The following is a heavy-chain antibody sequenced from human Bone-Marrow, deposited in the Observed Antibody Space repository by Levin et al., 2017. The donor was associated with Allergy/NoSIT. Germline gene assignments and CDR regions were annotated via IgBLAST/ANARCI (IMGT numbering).Heavy chain of an antibody. CDR3: AKLERFWTGYFFDY. J-gene: IGHJ4*02. D-gene: IGHD3/OR15-3a*01. CDR2: ISANGDNT. Sequence: PGGSLRLSCGASGFTFSTYAMTWARQAPGKGLEWVSTISANGDNTYYADSVEGRFTISRDNSKNTLYLQMNSLRAEDTAVYYCAKLERFWTGYFFDYWGQGALVTVSS. CDR1: GFTFSTYA. V-gene: IGHV3-23*01.